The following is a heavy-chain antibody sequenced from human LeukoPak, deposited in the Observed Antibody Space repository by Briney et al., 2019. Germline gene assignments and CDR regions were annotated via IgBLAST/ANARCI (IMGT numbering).Heavy chain of an antibody. D-gene: IGHD6-19*01. CDR2: ISGSGGST. CDR1: GFTFSSYA. CDR3: AKDAGSGTPTSYYFYGMDV. J-gene: IGHJ6*02. V-gene: IGHV3-23*01. Sequence: GGSLRLSCAASGFTFSSYAMSWVRQAPGKGLEWVSGISGSGGSTYYTDSVKGRFTISRDNSKNTLYLQLNSLRAEDSAIYYCAKDAGSGTPTSYYFYGMDVWGQGTTVTVSS.